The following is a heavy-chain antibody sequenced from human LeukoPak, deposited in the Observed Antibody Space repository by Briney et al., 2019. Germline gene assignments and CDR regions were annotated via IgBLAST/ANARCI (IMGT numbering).Heavy chain of an antibody. J-gene: IGHJ4*02. CDR3: TKDPLDY. V-gene: IGHV3-23*01. CDR1: GFTFSSYS. Sequence: GGSLRLSCAASGFTFSSYSMNWVRQAPGKGLEWVSAISGSAVGTFYSDSVRGRFTISRDSPKNTLYLQMNSLRVEDTAVYYCTKDPLDYWGQGTLVTVSS. CDR2: ISGSAVGT.